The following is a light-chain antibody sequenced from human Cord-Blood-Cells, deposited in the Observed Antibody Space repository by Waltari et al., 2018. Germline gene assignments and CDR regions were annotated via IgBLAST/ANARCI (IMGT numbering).Light chain of an antibody. J-gene: IGLJ3*02. CDR1: SSNIGAGYD. V-gene: IGLV1-40*01. CDR3: QSYDSSLSPWV. CDR2: GNS. Sequence: QSVLTQPPSVSGAPGQRVTISCTGSSSNIGAGYDVHWYQQLPGTAPKLLIYGNSNLPSGVPDRFSGSKSGTSASLAITGLQAEDEADYYCQSYDSSLSPWVFGGGTKLTVL.